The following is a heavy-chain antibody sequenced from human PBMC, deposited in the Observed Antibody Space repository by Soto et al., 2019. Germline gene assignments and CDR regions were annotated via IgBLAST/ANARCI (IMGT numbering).Heavy chain of an antibody. CDR3: ARVMDEIVATAMVNWFDP. D-gene: IGHD5-18*01. CDR2: ISYDGSNK. J-gene: IGHJ5*02. V-gene: IGHV3-30-3*01. Sequence: RGCLRLSCAASGFTLSSYAMHWVRQSPGQGLEGVAVISYDGSNKYYADSVKGRFTISRDNSKNTLYLQMNSLRADDTAASYRARVMDEIVATAMVNWFDPWGQGTLVTVSS. CDR1: GFTLSSYA.